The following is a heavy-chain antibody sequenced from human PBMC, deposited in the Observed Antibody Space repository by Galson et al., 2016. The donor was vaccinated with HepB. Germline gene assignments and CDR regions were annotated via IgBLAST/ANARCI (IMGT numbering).Heavy chain of an antibody. J-gene: IGHJ4*02. Sequence: SETLSLTCTVSAGPINGYYWSWLRQSPEKGLEWIAFIHSGGTTRYNPSLSSRVTISIDTSKSQFSLDLISVTAADTAVYYCARGWYDGSYRFDSWGQGTLVTVSS. CDR1: AGPINGYY. D-gene: IGHD1-26*01. CDR2: IHSGGTT. CDR3: ARGWYDGSYRFDS. V-gene: IGHV4-59*13.